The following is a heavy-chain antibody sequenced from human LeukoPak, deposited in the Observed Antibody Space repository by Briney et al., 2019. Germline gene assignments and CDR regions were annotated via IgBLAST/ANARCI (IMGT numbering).Heavy chain of an antibody. D-gene: IGHD1-26*01. J-gene: IGHJ3*02. CDR2: ISSNGGST. CDR1: GFTFSSYA. V-gene: IGHV3-64D*06. CDR3: VKEGRGGSYAFDI. Sequence: GGSLRLSCAASGFTFSSYAMHWVRQAPGKGLEYVSAISSNGGSTYYADSVKGRFTISRDNSKNTLYLQMSSLRAEDTAVYYCVKEGRGGSYAFDIWGQGTMVTVSS.